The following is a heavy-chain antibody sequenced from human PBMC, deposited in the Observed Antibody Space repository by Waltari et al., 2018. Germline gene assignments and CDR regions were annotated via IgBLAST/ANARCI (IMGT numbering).Heavy chain of an antibody. J-gene: IGHJ3*02. Sequence: QLQLQESGPGLVKPSETLSLTCTVSGGSISSSSYYWGWIRQPPGKGLEWIGSIYYSGSTYYNPSLKSRVTISVDTSKNQFSRKLSSVTAADTAVYYCARSGSSDDAFDIWGQGTMVTVSS. CDR1: GGSISSSSYY. CDR2: IYYSGST. V-gene: IGHV4-39*01. D-gene: IGHD1-26*01. CDR3: ARSGSSDDAFDI.